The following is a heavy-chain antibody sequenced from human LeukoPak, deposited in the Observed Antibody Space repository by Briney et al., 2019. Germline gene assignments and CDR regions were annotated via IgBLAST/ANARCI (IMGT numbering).Heavy chain of an antibody. CDR1: GFTFSNAW. D-gene: IGHD6-19*01. V-gene: IGHV3-21*01. CDR2: ISSSSSYI. CDR3: AREREQWHAFDI. Sequence: GGSLRLSCAASGFTFSNAWMSWVRQAPGKGLEWVPSISSSSSYIYYADSVKGRFTISRDNAKNSLYLQMNSLRAEDTAVYFCAREREQWHAFDIWGQGTLVTVSS. J-gene: IGHJ4*02.